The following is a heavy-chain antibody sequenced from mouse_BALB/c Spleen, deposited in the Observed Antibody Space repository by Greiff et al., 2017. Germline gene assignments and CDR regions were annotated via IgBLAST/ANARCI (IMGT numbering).Heavy chain of an antibody. CDR1: GYTFTSYW. Sequence: QVQLQQPGAELVKPGAPVKLSCKASGYTFTSYWMNWVKQRPGRGLEWIGRIDPSDSETHYNQKFKDKATLTVDKSSSTAYIQLSSLTSEDSAVYYCARRLRYYYAMDYWGQGTSVTVSS. CDR3: ARRLRYYYAMDY. CDR2: IDPSDSET. V-gene: IGHV1-69*02. J-gene: IGHJ4*01. D-gene: IGHD2-4*01.